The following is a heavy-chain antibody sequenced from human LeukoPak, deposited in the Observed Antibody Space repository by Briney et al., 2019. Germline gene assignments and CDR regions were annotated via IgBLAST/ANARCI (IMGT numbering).Heavy chain of an antibody. CDR3: ARHSYGTFDY. CDR2: IYYSGNT. D-gene: IGHD5-18*01. Sequence: SETLSLTCTVSGDSINTKNYYWGWIRQPPGKGLEWIGSIYYSGNTYYNPSLKSRVTLSIDTSKNQFSLRLSSVTAADTAVYHCARHSYGTFDYRGQGTLVTVSS. V-gene: IGHV4-39*01. J-gene: IGHJ4*02. CDR1: GDSINTKNYY.